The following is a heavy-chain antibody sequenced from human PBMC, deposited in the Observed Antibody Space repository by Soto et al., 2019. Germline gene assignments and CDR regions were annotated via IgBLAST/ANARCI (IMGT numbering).Heavy chain of an antibody. Sequence: QVQLVESGGGVVQPGRSLRLSCAASGFTFSSYGMHWVRRAPGKGLEWVAVIWYDGSNKYYADSVKGRFTISRDNSKNTLYLQMNSLRAEDTAVYYCARDLNWNDVDYWGQGTLVTVSS. CDR2: IWYDGSNK. CDR1: GFTFSSYG. V-gene: IGHV3-33*01. CDR3: ARDLNWNDVDY. D-gene: IGHD1-20*01. J-gene: IGHJ4*02.